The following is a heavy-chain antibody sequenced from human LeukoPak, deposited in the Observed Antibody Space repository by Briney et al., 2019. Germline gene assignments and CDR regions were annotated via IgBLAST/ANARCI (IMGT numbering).Heavy chain of an antibody. CDR3: AKYGAIITGTTDDAFDI. CDR1: GFTFSSYA. CDR2: ISYDGSNK. V-gene: IGHV3-30-3*01. D-gene: IGHD1-7*01. Sequence: PGGSLRLSCAASGFTFSSYAMHWVRQAPGKGLEWVAVISYDGSNKYYADSVKGRFTIPRDNSKNTLYLQMSSLRAEDTAVYYCAKYGAIITGTTDDAFDIWGQGTMVTVSS. J-gene: IGHJ3*02.